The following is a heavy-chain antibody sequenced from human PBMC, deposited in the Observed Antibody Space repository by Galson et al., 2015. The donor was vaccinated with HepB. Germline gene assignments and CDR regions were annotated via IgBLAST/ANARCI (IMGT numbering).Heavy chain of an antibody. CDR2: IDPSDSYT. CDR3: ARRGSPNSIYFDY. CDR1: GYSFTNYW. D-gene: IGHD2-15*01. J-gene: IGHJ4*02. Sequence: SGAEVKKPGESLRISCKGSGYSFTNYWITWVRQMPGKGLEWMGRIDPSDSYTNYSPSFQGHVTISVDKSSTTAYLQWSSLRASDTAMYYCARRGSPNSIYFDYWGQGTLVTVSS. V-gene: IGHV5-10-1*01.